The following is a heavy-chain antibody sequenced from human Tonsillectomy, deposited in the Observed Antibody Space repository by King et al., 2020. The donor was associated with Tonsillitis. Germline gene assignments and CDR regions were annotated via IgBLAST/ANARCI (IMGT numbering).Heavy chain of an antibody. Sequence: VQLVESGAEVKKPGASVKVSCKASGYSFTGYYIHWVRQAPGQGLEWMGWINPNSGGTEYAQKFQGRVTMTRDTSISTAYMELSRLGFDDTAVYYCASLYCSDGKCYAGWFDPWGQGTLVPVSS. D-gene: IGHD2-15*01. CDR3: ASLYCSDGKCYAGWFDP. V-gene: IGHV1-2*02. CDR2: INPNSGGT. J-gene: IGHJ5*02. CDR1: GYSFTGYY.